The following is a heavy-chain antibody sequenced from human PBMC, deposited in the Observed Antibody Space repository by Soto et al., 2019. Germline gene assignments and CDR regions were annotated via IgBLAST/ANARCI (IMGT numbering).Heavy chain of an antibody. V-gene: IGHV1-3*01. J-gene: IGHJ4*02. CDR3: ARVGYCSGGSCYPPYYFDY. CDR1: GYTFTSYA. Sequence: ASVKVSCKASGYTFTSYAMHWVRQAPGQRLEWMGWINAGNGNTKYSQKFQGRVTITRDTSASTAYMELSSLRSEDTAVYYCARVGYCSGGSCYPPYYFDYWGQGTLVTVSS. CDR2: INAGNGNT. D-gene: IGHD2-15*01.